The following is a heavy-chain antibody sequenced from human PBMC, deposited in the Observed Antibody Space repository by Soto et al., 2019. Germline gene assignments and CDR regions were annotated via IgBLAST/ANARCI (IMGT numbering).Heavy chain of an antibody. V-gene: IGHV1-3*01. J-gene: IGHJ4*02. CDR2: INAANDNT. CDR3: ARGFEAARSFDY. D-gene: IGHD6-6*01. Sequence: ASVKVSCKASGYTFTNYLMHWVRQAPGQRLEWMGWINAANDNTKYSQKLQGRVTFTRDTSATTACMELSSLRSEDTAVYYCARGFEAARSFDYWGQGTLVTVSS. CDR1: GYTFTNYL.